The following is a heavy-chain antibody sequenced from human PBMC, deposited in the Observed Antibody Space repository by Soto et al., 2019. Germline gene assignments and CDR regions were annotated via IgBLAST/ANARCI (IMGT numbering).Heavy chain of an antibody. V-gene: IGHV1-18*01. D-gene: IGHD3-22*01. CDR1: GYTFTSYG. CDR2: ISACNGNT. Sequence: ASVKVSCKASGYTFTSYGISWVRQAPGQGLEWMGWISACNGNTNYAQKLQGRVTMTTDTSTSTAYMELRSLRSEDTAVYYCARWPDYYDSSGYLLDAFDIWGQGTMVTVSS. CDR3: ARWPDYYDSSGYLLDAFDI. J-gene: IGHJ3*02.